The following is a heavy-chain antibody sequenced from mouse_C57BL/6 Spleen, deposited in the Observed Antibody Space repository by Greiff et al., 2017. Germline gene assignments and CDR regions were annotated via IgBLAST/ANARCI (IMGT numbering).Heavy chain of an antibody. CDR3: ARWGITTVVAKPFDY. CDR2: IDPGDGET. CDR1: GFNINDYY. J-gene: IGHJ2*01. D-gene: IGHD1-1*01. Sequence: EVKLQESGAELVKPGASVKLSCTASGFNINDYYLSWVQQRTEQGLEWIGRIDPGDGETKYDQKFQGMATITADTSSNTAYLQHSSLTSEDTAVYDCARWGITTVVAKPFDYWGQGTTLTVAS. V-gene: IGHV14-2*01.